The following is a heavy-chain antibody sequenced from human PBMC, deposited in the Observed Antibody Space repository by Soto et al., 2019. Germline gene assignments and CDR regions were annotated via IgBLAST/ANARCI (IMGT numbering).Heavy chain of an antibody. CDR1: GFTFSSYA. V-gene: IGHV3-23*01. D-gene: IGHD6-13*01. J-gene: IGHJ5*02. Sequence: EVQLLESGGGLVQPGGSLRLSCAASGFTFSSYAMSWVRQAPGKGLEWVSAFSGSGGSTYYADSVKGRFTISRDNSKNTLYLQMNSLRAEDTAVYYCAKDRGYSSSWSGNWFDPWGQGTLVTVSS. CDR3: AKDRGYSSSWSGNWFDP. CDR2: FSGSGGST.